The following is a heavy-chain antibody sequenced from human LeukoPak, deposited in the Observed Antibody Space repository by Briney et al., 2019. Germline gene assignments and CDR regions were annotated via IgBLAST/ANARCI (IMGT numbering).Heavy chain of an antibody. CDR1: GFTVSSNY. CDR2: ISVSGGST. V-gene: IGHV3-23*01. J-gene: IGHJ4*02. CDR3: AKGAGSSWFDY. D-gene: IGHD6-13*01. Sequence: GGSLRLSCAASGFTVSSNYMSWVRQAPGKGLEWVSAISVSGGSTYYADSVKGRFTISRDNSKNTLYLQMNSLRAEDTAVYYCAKGAGSSWFDYWGQGTLVTVSS.